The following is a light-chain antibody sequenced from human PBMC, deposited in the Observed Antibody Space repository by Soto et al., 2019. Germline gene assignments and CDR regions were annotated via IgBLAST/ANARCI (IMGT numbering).Light chain of an antibody. CDR2: AAS. V-gene: IGKV1-39*01. J-gene: IGKJ4*01. Sequence: DIQMTQSPSSLSPSXGDRVTISXXASQSITTYLNWYQQKLGEAPKLLIYAASSLQSGVPLRFNGSGSGTDFTLTINSLQPEDFATYYCQQSSSAPRSFGGGTKVDIK. CDR1: QSITTY. CDR3: QQSSSAPRS.